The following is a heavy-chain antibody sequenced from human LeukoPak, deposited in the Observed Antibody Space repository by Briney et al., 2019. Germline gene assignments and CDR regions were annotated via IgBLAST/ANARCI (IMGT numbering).Heavy chain of an antibody. Sequence: PGGSLRLSCAASGFTFNTYGMNWVRQAPGKGLEWVAVIWYDGSTQYYPDSLKGRFTISRDNSNNTLYLQMNSLRAEDTAVYYCAKDLSITGTTGPFDYWGQGTLVTVSS. CDR2: IWYDGSTQ. J-gene: IGHJ4*02. V-gene: IGHV3-33*06. CDR1: GFTFNTYG. CDR3: AKDLSITGTTGPFDY. D-gene: IGHD1-20*01.